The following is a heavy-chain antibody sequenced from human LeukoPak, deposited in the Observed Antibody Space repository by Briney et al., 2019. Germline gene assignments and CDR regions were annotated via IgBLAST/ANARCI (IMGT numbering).Heavy chain of an antibody. CDR3: ARDHNYAFDN. Sequence: QTGGSLRLSCAVSGITLSNYGMSWVRQGPGKGLEWISYIGISSGNTKYADSVKGRFTVSGDNARNSLYLQMNSLRVEDTAVYYCARDHNYAFDNWGQGTLVTVSS. V-gene: IGHV3-48*04. J-gene: IGHJ4*02. CDR1: GITLSNYG. CDR2: IGISSGNT. D-gene: IGHD1-1*01.